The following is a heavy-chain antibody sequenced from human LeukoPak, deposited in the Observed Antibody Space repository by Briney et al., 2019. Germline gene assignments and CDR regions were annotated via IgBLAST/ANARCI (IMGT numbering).Heavy chain of an antibody. CDR3: ASPVYSGSYPPDY. D-gene: IGHD1-26*01. CDR1: GFTFSSYS. J-gene: IGHJ4*02. Sequence: HSGGSLRLSSAASGFTFSSYSMNWVRQAPGKGLECISYISSSSSTIYYADSVKGRFTISRDSAKNSLYLQMNSLRAEDTAVYYCASPVYSGSYPPDYWGQGTLVTVSS. CDR2: ISSSSSTI. V-gene: IGHV3-48*01.